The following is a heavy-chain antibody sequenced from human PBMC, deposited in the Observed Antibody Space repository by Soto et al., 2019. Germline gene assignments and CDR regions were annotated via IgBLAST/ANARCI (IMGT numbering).Heavy chain of an antibody. J-gene: IGHJ4*02. CDR2: MNPNSGNT. D-gene: IGHD3-22*01. V-gene: IGHV1-8*01. Sequence: GASVKVSCKASGYTFTSYDINWVRQATGQGLEWMGWMNPNSGNTGYAQKFQGRVTMTRNTSISTAYMELSSLRSEDTAVYYCARASTYYYDSSGSLGYWGQGTLVTVSS. CDR1: GYTFTSYD. CDR3: ARASTYYYDSSGSLGY.